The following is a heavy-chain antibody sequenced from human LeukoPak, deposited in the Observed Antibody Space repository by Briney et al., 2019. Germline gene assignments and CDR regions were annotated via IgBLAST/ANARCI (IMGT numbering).Heavy chain of an antibody. J-gene: IGHJ6*02. CDR1: GFTFSSYG. CDR3: AKDLYSSGWYRVNYYYYGMDV. CDR2: ISYDGSNK. D-gene: IGHD6-19*01. V-gene: IGHV3-30*18. Sequence: GRSLRLSCAASGFTFSSYGMHWVREAPGKGLEWVGVISYDGSNKYYADSVKGRFTISRDNSKNTLYLQMNSLRAEDTAVYYCAKDLYSSGWYRVNYYYYGMDVWGQGTTVTVSS.